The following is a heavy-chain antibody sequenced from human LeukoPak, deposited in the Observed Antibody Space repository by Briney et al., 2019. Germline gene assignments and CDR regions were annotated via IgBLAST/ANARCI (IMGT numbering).Heavy chain of an antibody. CDR2: IQHDGGRK. J-gene: IGHJ3*02. Sequence: GGSLKLSCTASGFNIEGHNMHWVRQAPGKGLEWVSFIQHDGGRKWYVDSVKGRFTISRDNSKNTLSLQMNDLRLEDTAVYYCAKDFGSGRYAFDIWGQGTIVTVSS. V-gene: IGHV3-30*02. D-gene: IGHD3-10*01. CDR3: AKDFGSGRYAFDI. CDR1: GFNIEGHN.